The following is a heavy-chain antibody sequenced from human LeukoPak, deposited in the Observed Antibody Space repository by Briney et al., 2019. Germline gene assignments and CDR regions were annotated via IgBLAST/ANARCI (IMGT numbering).Heavy chain of an antibody. CDR1: GDSISSYY. Sequence: PSETLSLTCTVSGDSISSYYWSWIRQPPGKGLEWIGFIYYSGSTNYNPSLKSRGTISVATSKSQFSLKLSSVTAADTAVYYCASPGIVAAGTDRGFDYWGQGTLVTVSS. CDR3: ASPGIVAAGTDRGFDY. CDR2: IYYSGST. J-gene: IGHJ4*02. D-gene: IGHD6-13*01. V-gene: IGHV4-59*01.